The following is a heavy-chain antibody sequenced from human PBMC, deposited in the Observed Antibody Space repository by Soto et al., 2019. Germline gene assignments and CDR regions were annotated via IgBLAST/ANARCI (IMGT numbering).Heavy chain of an antibody. CDR1: GFTFSNAW. V-gene: IGHV3-15*01. D-gene: IGHD3-10*01. CDR3: TSGPLWFGELLYYYMDV. CDR2: IKSKTDGGTT. Sequence: EVQLVESGGGLVKPGGSLRLSCAASGFTFSNAWMSWVRQAPGKGLEWDGRIKSKTDGGTTDYAAPVKGRFTISRDDSKHTLYLQMNSRKTEDTAVYYCTSGPLWFGELLYYYMDVWGKGTTVTVSS. J-gene: IGHJ6*03.